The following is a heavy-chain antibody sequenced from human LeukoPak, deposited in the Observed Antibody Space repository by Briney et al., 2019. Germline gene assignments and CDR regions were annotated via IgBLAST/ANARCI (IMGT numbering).Heavy chain of an antibody. D-gene: IGHD3-9*01. CDR1: GFTVSSNY. CDR3: ASELRYFDWLPTSYGMDV. J-gene: IGHJ6*02. V-gene: IGHV3-53*01. Sequence: GGSLRLSCAASGFTVSSNYMSWVRQAPGKGLEWVSVIYSGGSTYYADSVKGRFTISRDNSKNTLYLQMNGLRAEDTAVYYCASELRYFDWLPTSYGMDVWGQGTTVTVSS. CDR2: IYSGGST.